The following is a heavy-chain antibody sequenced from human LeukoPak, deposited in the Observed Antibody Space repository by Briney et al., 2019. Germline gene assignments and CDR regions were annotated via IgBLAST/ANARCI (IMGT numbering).Heavy chain of an antibody. D-gene: IGHD6-13*01. V-gene: IGHV4-59*01. J-gene: IGHJ4*02. CDR3: ARGGDIAAAIFDC. CDR1: GGSISSYY. CDR2: IYYSGST. Sequence: SETLSLTCTVSGGSISSYYWSWIRQPPGKGLEWIGYIYYSGSTNYNPSLKSRVTISVDTSKNQFSLKLSSVTAADTAVYYCARGGDIAAAIFDCWGQGTLVTVSS.